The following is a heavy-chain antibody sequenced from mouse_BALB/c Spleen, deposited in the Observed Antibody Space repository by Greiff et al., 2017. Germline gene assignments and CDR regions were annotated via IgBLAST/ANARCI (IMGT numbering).Heavy chain of an antibody. CDR1: GYTFTSYW. CDR3: AREIYYYGSSYVRYAMDY. CDR2: INPSNGRT. V-gene: IGHV1S81*02. Sequence: QVQLQQPGAELVKPGASVKLSCKASGYTFTSYWMHWVKQRPGPGLEWIGEINPSNGRTNYNEKFKSKATLTVDKSSSTAYMQLSSLTSEDSAVYYCAREIYYYGSSYVRYAMDYWGQGTSVTVSS. D-gene: IGHD1-1*01. J-gene: IGHJ4*01.